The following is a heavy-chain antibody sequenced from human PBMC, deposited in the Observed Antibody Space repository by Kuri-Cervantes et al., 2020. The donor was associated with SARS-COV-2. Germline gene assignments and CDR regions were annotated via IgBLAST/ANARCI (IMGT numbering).Heavy chain of an antibody. CDR2: IIPIFSTA. J-gene: IGHJ5*02. V-gene: IGHV1-69*13. D-gene: IGHD6-19*01. CDR1: GGTFSSYA. Sequence: SVKVSCKASGGTFSSYAISWVRQAPGQGLEWMGGIIPIFSTANYAQKFQSRVTITADDSTSTAYMQLSSLRSEDTAVYYCARKSGAGCRGSLNDNWFDPWGQGTLVTVSS. CDR3: ARKSGAGCRGSLNDNWFDP.